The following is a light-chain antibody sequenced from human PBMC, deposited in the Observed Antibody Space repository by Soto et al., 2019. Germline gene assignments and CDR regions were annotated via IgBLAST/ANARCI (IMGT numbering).Light chain of an antibody. CDR1: QSIRTN. V-gene: IGKV3-15*01. J-gene: IGKJ1*01. CDR2: AAS. Sequence: EIVMTQSPATLSVSPGEGATLSCRASQSIRTNLACYQQRPGQAPRLLMYAASTRADDIPARVTGSGSETEFTLNICSLQSEDFAVYFCQQYHYWPSGTSXQGTKEDIK. CDR3: QQYHYWPSGT.